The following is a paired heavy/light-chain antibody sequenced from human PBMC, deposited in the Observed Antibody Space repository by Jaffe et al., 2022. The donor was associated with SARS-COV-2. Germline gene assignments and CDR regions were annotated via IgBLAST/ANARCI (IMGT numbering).Heavy chain of an antibody. J-gene: IGHJ4*02. CDR1: GFIFSSCD. V-gene: IGHV3-23*04. D-gene: IGHD3-22*01. Sequence: EVQLVESGGGLVQPGGSLRLSCAASGFIFSSCDMSWVRQAPGKGLEWVSIISTYVGTTHYADSVKGRFTISRDNSKNTLYLQMNSLTDEDTAEYYCAKRGAEDSSGYYYGYWGQGTLVTVSS. CDR2: ISTYVGTT. CDR3: AKRGAEDSSGYYYGY.
Light chain of an antibody. CDR3: QLYGSSFMYT. Sequence: IVLTQSPGTLSLSPGERATLSCRASQSVSSTYLAWYQQKPGQAPRLLIYGASSRATGIPDTFSGSGSGTDFTLTIARLEPEDFAVYYCQLYGSSFMYTFGQGTKLEIK. CDR2: GAS. V-gene: IGKV3-20*01. J-gene: IGKJ2*01. CDR1: QSVSSTY.